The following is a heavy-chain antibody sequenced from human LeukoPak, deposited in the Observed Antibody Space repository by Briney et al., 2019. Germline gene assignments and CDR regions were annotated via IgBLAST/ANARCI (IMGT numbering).Heavy chain of an antibody. Sequence: WXSWVRXAPGKGLEWVANINQDGSEKYYVDSVKGRFTISRDNAKNSLYLQMNSLKTEDTAVYYCARDRVWTVLYWGQGTLVTVSS. CDR2: INQDGSEK. CDR1: W. CDR3: ARDRVWTVLY. V-gene: IGHV3-7*01. J-gene: IGHJ4*02. D-gene: IGHD6-13*01.